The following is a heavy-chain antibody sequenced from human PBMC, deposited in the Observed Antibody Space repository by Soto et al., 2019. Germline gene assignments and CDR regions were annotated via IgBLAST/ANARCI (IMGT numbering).Heavy chain of an antibody. CDR1: GDSVSSNNAA. D-gene: IGHD3-22*01. J-gene: IGHJ5*02. Sequence: SQTLSLTCVISGDSVSSNNAACNWIRQSQSRGLEWLGRTYYRSKWYYNYALSVKSRITINPDTSKNQFSLQLDSVTSEDTAVYYCARDRTYDYYRSGYPKTFDPWGQGTLVTVSS. V-gene: IGHV6-1*01. CDR3: ARDRTYDYYRSGYPKTFDP. CDR2: TYYRSKWYY.